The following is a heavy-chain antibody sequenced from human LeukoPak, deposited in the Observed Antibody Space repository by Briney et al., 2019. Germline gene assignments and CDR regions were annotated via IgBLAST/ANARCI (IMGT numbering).Heavy chain of an antibody. D-gene: IGHD2-15*01. CDR3: VRDVGWFQFDY. J-gene: IGHJ4*02. Sequence: PGGSLRLSCAASGFTVSSNYMSWVRQAPGKGLEWVAVISYDGSNKYYADSVKGRFTISRDNSKNTLSLQMNSLRAEDTAVYYCVRDVGWFQFDYWGQGTLVTVSS. V-gene: IGHV3-30-3*01. CDR2: ISYDGSNK. CDR1: GFTVSSNY.